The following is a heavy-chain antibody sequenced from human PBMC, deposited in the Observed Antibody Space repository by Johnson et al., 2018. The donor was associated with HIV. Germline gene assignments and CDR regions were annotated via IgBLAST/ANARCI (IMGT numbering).Heavy chain of an antibody. Sequence: QVQLVESGGGVVQPGRSLRLSCAASGFTFSSYAMHWVRQAPGKGLEWVAVISYDGSNKYYADSVKGRFTISRDNSKNTLYLQMNSLRAEDTAVYYCARSEEWRGEGVYQIWGQGTMVTVSS. D-gene: IGHD6-13*01. CDR3: ARSEEWRGEGVYQI. CDR1: GFTFSSYA. J-gene: IGHJ3*02. CDR2: ISYDGSNK. V-gene: IGHV3-30-3*01.